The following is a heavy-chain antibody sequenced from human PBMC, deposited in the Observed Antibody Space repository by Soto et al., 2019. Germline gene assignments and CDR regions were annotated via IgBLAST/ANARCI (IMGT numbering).Heavy chain of an antibody. CDR3: ARGGLGYCSGGSCYSAELSRYYYGMDV. J-gene: IGHJ6*02. CDR1: GGSISIGVYY. V-gene: IGHV4-31*03. D-gene: IGHD2-15*01. Sequence: QVQLQESGPGLVKHSQTLSLTCTVSGGSISIGVYYCGWIGKHHGKGLEWIGYIFYGGRPYCNLSLKIRDTISVDTSKNQFSLKLSSVTAADMAVYYCARGGLGYCSGGSCYSAELSRYYYGMDVWGQGTTVTVSS. CDR2: IFYGGRP.